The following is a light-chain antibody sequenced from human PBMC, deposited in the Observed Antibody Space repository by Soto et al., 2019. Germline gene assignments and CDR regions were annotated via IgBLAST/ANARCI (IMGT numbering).Light chain of an antibody. V-gene: IGKV3-20*01. CDR1: QSVSSN. CDR3: HQHGTT. CDR2: GAS. Sequence: EIVMTQSPATLSVSPGERATLSCRASQSVSSNLAWYQQKPGQAPRLLIYGASSRATGIPDRFSGSGSGTDFTLTILRLEPQASAVYYCHQHGTTFGRGTKVDIK. J-gene: IGKJ1*01.